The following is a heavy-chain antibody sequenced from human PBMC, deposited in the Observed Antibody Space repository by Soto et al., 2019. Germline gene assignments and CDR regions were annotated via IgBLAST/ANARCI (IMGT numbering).Heavy chain of an antibody. D-gene: IGHD2-2*01. J-gene: IGHJ4*02. CDR3: ASDIVVVPAAMSGY. V-gene: IGHV3-23*01. CDR2: ISGSGGST. CDR1: GFTFSSYA. Sequence: GGSLRLSCAASGFTFSSYAMSWVRQAPGKGLEWVSAISGSGGSTYYADSVKGRFTISRDNSKNTLYLQMNSLRAEDTAVYYCASDIVVVPAAMSGYWGQGTLVTVSS.